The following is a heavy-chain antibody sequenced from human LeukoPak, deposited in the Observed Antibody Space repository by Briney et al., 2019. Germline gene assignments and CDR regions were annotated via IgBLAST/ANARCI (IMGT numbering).Heavy chain of an antibody. D-gene: IGHD3-10*01. CDR3: ARDPSQRGDWFDP. CDR2: IIPIFGTA. CDR1: GGTFSSYA. Sequence: ASVKVSCKASGGTFSSYAISWVRQAPGQGLEWMGGIIPIFGTANYAQKFQGRVTITADESTSTAYMELSSLRSEDTAVYYCARDPSQRGDWFDPWGQGTLVTVSS. J-gene: IGHJ5*02. V-gene: IGHV1-69*13.